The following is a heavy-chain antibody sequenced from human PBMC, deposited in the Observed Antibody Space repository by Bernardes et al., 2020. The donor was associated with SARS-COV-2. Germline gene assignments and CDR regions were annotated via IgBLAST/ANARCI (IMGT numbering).Heavy chain of an antibody. CDR3: AGSSCGRDCYIGGLRSCYYGMEV. Sequence: WGSLRLTCTVSGGSLSSNYYYWGWIPQPNGKGLEWITSIYSSRNTYYNPSLQSRVTKSVDSSKNQFSLRLTSVTAADTAVYYCAGSSCGRDCYIGGLRSCYYGMEVWGQWTTVTFS. CDR1: GGSLSSNYYY. V-gene: IGHV4-39*01. J-gene: IGHJ6*02. D-gene: IGHD2-21*02. CDR2: IYSSRNT.